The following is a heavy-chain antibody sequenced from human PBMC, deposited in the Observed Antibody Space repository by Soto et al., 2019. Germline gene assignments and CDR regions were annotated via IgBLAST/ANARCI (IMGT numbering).Heavy chain of an antibody. J-gene: IGHJ5*02. V-gene: IGHV4-31*03. Sequence: QVQLQESGPARVKPSQTLSLTCTVSGGSISSGGCYCTWTRQHPVKGLECIGYINYSGSTYYNPSLKTRVTITADKSKNQFSLKLSAATAADTAVYSFAGSVFPWGQGTLVTVSS. CDR2: INYSGST. CDR3: AGSVFP. CDR1: GGSISSGGCY.